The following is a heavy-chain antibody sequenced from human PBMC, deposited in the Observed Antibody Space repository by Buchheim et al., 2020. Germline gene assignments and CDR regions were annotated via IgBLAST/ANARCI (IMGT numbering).Heavy chain of an antibody. Sequence: QVQLVESGGGVVQPGRSLRLSCAASGFTFSSYGMHWVRQAPGKGLEWVAVISYDGSNKYYADSVKGRFTISRDNSKNTLYLQMNSLRAEDTAVYYCANLVGESLTSYYYGMDVWGQGTT. D-gene: IGHD3-10*01. V-gene: IGHV3-30*18. CDR1: GFTFSSYG. CDR3: ANLVGESLTSYYYGMDV. CDR2: ISYDGSNK. J-gene: IGHJ6*02.